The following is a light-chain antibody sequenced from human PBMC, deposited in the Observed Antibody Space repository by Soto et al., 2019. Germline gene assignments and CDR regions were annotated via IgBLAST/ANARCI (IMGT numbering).Light chain of an antibody. V-gene: IGKV1-39*01. CDR2: AAS. J-gene: IGKJ4*01. CDR3: QQSLNNPLT. Sequence: DIQMTQSPSSLSASVGDRVTITCRASQSISTYLIWYQQRPGKAPKVLISAASTLHSGVPSRFSGSGSGTDFTLTISGLQTEDFATYYCQQSLNNPLTFGGGTKVEI. CDR1: QSISTY.